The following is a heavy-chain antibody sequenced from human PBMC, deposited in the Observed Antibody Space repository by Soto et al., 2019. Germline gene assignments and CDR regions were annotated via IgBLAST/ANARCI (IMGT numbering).Heavy chain of an antibody. CDR2: ISYDGSNK. Sequence: PGGSLRLSCAASGFTFSSYAMHWVRQAPGKGLEWVAVISYDGSNKYYADSVKGRFTISRDNSKNTLYLQMNSLRAEDTAVYYCARDEVXRYFDWLSYYYYYGMDVWGQGTTVTVSS. CDR3: ARDEVXRYFDWLSYYYYYGMDV. CDR1: GFTFSSYA. D-gene: IGHD3-9*01. J-gene: IGHJ6*02. V-gene: IGHV3-30-3*01.